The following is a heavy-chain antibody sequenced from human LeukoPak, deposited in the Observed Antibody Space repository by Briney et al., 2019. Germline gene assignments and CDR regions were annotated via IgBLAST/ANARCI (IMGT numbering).Heavy chain of an antibody. D-gene: IGHD4-23*01. V-gene: IGHV3-9*01. J-gene: IGHJ6*02. CDR2: INWNSDTK. Sequence: GRSLRLSCVGSGFAFHNYAMHWVRRPPGKGLEWVSAINWNSDTKACADSVKGRFTISRDRARNSLYLQMDSLRPEDTALYYCAKDTGGNGAYFYAMDVWGQGTSVTVSS. CDR3: AKDTGGNGAYFYAMDV. CDR1: GFAFHNYA.